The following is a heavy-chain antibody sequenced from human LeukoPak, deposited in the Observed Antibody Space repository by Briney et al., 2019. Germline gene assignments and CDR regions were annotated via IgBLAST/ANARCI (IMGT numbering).Heavy chain of an antibody. CDR2: INHSGST. D-gene: IGHD6-19*01. CDR1: GGSFSGYY. Sequence: SETLSLTCAVYGGSFSGYYWSWIRQPPGEGLEWIGEINHSGSTNYNPSLKSRGTISVDTSKNQFSLKLSSVTAADTAVYYCASSFPIAVAGKGTFDSWGQGTLVTVSS. J-gene: IGHJ4*02. V-gene: IGHV4-34*01. CDR3: ASSFPIAVAGKGTFDS.